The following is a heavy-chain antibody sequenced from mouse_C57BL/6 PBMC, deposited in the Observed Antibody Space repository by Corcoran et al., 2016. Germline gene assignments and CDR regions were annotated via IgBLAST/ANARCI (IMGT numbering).Heavy chain of an antibody. CDR3: ARPLLHYYAMDY. V-gene: IGHV9-3*01. CDR1: GYTFTTYG. D-gene: IGHD2-10*01. J-gene: IGHJ4*01. Sequence: QIQLVQSGPELKKPGETVKISCKASGYTFTTYGMSWVKQAPGKGLKWMGWINTYSGVPTYADDFKGRFAFSLETSASTAYLQINNLKNEDTATYFCARPLLHYYAMDYWGQGTSVTVSS. CDR2: INTYSGVP.